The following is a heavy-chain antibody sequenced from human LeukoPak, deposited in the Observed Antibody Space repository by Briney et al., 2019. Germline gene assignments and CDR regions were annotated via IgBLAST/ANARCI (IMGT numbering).Heavy chain of an antibody. CDR1: GFTLSSYG. Sequence: GGSLRLSCAASGFTLSSYGMHWVRQAPGKGLEWVAVISYDGSNKYYADSVKGRFTISRDNSKNTLYLQMNSLRAEDTAVYYCAKDGGTDWYSYGRLDYWGQGTLVTVSS. J-gene: IGHJ4*02. CDR2: ISYDGSNK. D-gene: IGHD5-18*01. CDR3: AKDGGTDWYSYGRLDY. V-gene: IGHV3-30*18.